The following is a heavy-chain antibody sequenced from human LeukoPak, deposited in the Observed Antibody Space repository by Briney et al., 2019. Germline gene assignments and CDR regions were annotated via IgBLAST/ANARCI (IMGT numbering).Heavy chain of an antibody. V-gene: IGHV3-7*03. J-gene: IGHJ4*02. CDR3: AREQRTFDY. D-gene: IGHD5-24*01. CDR1: GFTFSNYW. CDR2: IKPDGGEQ. Sequence: GGSLRLSCVASGFTFSNYWMNWVRQAPGKGLEWAANIKPDGGEQYYVDSVKGRFTISRDNAENSLYLQLSSLRAEDTAVYYCAREQRTFDYWGQGILVTVSS.